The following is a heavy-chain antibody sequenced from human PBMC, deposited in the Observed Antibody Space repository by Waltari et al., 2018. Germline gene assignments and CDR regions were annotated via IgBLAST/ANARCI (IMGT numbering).Heavy chain of an antibody. CDR1: GFTFSSYS. V-gene: IGHV3-21*01. Sequence: EVQLVESGGGLVKPGGSLRLSCAASGFTFSSYSMNWVRQAPGKGLGCVSSISSSSSYIYYADSVKGRFTITGDNAKNSLYLQMNSLGAEDTAVYYCAGTGYSGNWFDPWGQGTLVTVSS. J-gene: IGHJ5*02. CDR3: AGTGYSGNWFDP. CDR2: ISSSSSYI. D-gene: IGHD2-21*01.